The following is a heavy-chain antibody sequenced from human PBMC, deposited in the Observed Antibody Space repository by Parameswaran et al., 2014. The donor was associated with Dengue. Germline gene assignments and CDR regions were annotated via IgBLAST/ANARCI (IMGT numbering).Heavy chain of an antibody. V-gene: IGHV1-8*01. D-gene: IGHD5-12*01. J-gene: IGHJ4*02. Sequence: WVRQAPGQGLEWMGWMNPNSGNTGYAQKFQGRVTMTRNTSISTAYMELSSLRSEDTAVYYCARGGKSGYARELGTNDYWGQGTPGHRLL. CDR2: MNPNSGNT. CDR3: ARGGKSGYARELGTNDY.